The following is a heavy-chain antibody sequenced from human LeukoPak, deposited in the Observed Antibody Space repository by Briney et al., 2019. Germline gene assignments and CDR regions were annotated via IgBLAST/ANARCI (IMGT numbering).Heavy chain of an antibody. V-gene: IGHV3-7*01. CDR2: IKQDGSEK. CDR3: VRDNPRCCGVVPVKIDDF. Sequence: GGSLRLSCAASGFTFSSYWMSWVRQAPGKGLEWVANIKQDGSEKYYVDSVKGRFTISRDNAKNSLYLQMHSQRAEDTAVYYCVRDNPRCCGVVPVKIDDFWGQGTLVTVSS. J-gene: IGHJ4*02. D-gene: IGHD2-15*01. CDR1: GFTFSSYW.